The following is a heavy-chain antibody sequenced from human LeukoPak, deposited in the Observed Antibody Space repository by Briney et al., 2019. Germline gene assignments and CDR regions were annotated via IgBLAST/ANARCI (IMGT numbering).Heavy chain of an antibody. D-gene: IGHD5-18*01. J-gene: IGHJ4*02. V-gene: IGHV1-69*06. CDR3: AGNGGYSYGSYSY. CDR2: IIPIFGTA. CDR1: GGTFSSYA. Sequence: SVKVSCKASGGTFSSYAISWVRQAPGQGLEWMGGIIPIFGTANYAQKFQGRVTITADKSTSTAYMELSSLRSEDTAVYYCAGNGGYSYGSYSYWGQGTLVTVSS.